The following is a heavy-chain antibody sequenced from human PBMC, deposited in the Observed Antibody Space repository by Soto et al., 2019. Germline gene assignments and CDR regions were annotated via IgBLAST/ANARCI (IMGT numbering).Heavy chain of an antibody. D-gene: IGHD3-22*01. J-gene: IGHJ4*02. Sequence: QVQLVQSGAEVKKPGSSVKVSCKASGGTFSSYAISWVRQAPGQGLEWMGGIIPIFGTANYAQKFQGRVTITADESTSTAYRELSSLRSEDTAVYYCASPKYDSSGYGYFDYWGQGTLVTVSS. CDR2: IIPIFGTA. V-gene: IGHV1-69*01. CDR3: ASPKYDSSGYGYFDY. CDR1: GGTFSSYA.